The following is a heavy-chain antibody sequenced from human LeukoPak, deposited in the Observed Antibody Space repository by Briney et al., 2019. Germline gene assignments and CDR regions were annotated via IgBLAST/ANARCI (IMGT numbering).Heavy chain of an antibody. V-gene: IGHV4-39*01. D-gene: IGHD2-21*01. Sequence: SQTLSLTCTVSGGSISSSSYYWGWIRQPPGKGLEWIGSIYYSGSTYYNPSLKSRVTISVDTSKNQFSLKLSSVTAADTAVYYCGRIVADIDYWGQGTLVTVSS. J-gene: IGHJ4*02. CDR1: GGSISSSSYY. CDR2: IYYSGST. CDR3: GRIVADIDY.